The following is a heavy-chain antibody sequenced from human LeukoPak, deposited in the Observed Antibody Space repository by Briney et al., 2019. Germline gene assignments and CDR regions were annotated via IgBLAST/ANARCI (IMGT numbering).Heavy chain of an antibody. CDR1: GFTVSSNY. V-gene: IGHV3-66*01. J-gene: IGHJ4*02. Sequence: GGSLRLSRAASGFTVSSNYMSWVRQAPGKGLEWVSVIYSGGSTYYADSVKGRFTISRDNSKNTLYLQMNSLRAEDTAVYYCARVSTVTAYDYWGQGTLVTVSS. CDR3: ARVSTVTAYDY. CDR2: IYSGGST. D-gene: IGHD4-17*01.